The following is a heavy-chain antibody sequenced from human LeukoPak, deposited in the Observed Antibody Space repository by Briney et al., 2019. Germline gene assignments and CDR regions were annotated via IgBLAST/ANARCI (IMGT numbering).Heavy chain of an antibody. CDR1: GGSISSYY. D-gene: IGHD3-22*01. J-gene: IGHJ4*02. CDR2: IYYSGST. Sequence: KPSETLSLTCTVSGGSISSYYWSWIRQPPGKGLEWIGYIYYSGSTNYNPSLKSRVTISVDTSKNQVSLKLSSVTAADTAVYYCASTVYYYDNSGYLDYWGQGTLVTVSS. V-gene: IGHV4-59*08. CDR3: ASTVYYYDNSGYLDY.